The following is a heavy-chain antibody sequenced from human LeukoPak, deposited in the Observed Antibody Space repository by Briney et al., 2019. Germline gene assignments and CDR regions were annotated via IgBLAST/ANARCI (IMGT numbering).Heavy chain of an antibody. CDR3: ARQHYGDYFDYYHYMDV. CDR2: INWNGGSR. J-gene: IGHJ6*03. D-gene: IGHD4-17*01. CDR1: GFTFDDYG. Sequence: PGGSLRLSCAASGFTFDDYGMSWVRQAPGKGLEGVSGINWNGGSRGYADSVKGRFTISRDNAKNSLYLQMNSLRDEDTAVYYCARQHYGDYFDYYHYMDVWGKGTTVTVSS. V-gene: IGHV3-20*04.